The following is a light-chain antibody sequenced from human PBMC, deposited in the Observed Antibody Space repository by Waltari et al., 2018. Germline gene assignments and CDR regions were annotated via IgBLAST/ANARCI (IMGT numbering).Light chain of an antibody. Sequence: EIVLPQSPATLSLSPGDRAHLSCRASQTLSNYVSWYQQRPGQAPRLFIYDASKRATGIPARFSGSGSGADFTLTISSLQAEDVAVYFCQQYYSPPFTFGPGTTVDV. CDR2: DAS. CDR1: QTLSNY. J-gene: IGKJ3*01. CDR3: QQYYSPPFT. V-gene: IGKV3-11*01.